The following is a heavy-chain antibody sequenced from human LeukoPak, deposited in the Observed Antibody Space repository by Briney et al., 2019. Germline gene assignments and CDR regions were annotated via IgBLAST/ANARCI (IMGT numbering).Heavy chain of an antibody. J-gene: IGHJ6*02. V-gene: IGHV4-31*03. CDR2: SYYNGST. CDR3: ARDIGYCSGGSCSKSYYYYGMDV. CDR1: GGSISSGGYY. D-gene: IGHD2-15*01. Sequence: PSETLSLTCTVSGGSISSGGYYWSWSRQHRGKGLEWIVCSYYNGSTYYNPSRKTRVTISVNTSKNQFSLKLSSVTAADTAVYYCARDIGYCSGGSCSKSYYYYGMDVWGQGTTVTVPS.